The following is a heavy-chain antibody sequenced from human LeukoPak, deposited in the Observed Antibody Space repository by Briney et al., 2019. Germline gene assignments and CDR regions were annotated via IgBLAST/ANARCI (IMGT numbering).Heavy chain of an antibody. D-gene: IGHD3-22*01. Sequence: GGSLRLSCAASGFTFSSYTMNWVRQAPGKGLEWVGRIKSKTDGGTTDYAAPVKGRFTISRDDSKNTLYLQMNSLKTEDTAVYYCTTDMGVYYDSSGYGDAFDIWGQGTMVTVSS. J-gene: IGHJ3*02. CDR1: GFTFSSYT. CDR3: TTDMGVYYDSSGYGDAFDI. V-gene: IGHV3-15*07. CDR2: IKSKTDGGTT.